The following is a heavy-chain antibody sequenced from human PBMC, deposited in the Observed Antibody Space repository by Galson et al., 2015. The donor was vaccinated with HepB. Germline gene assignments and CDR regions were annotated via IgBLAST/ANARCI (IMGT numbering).Heavy chain of an antibody. V-gene: IGHV3-30*18. CDR2: ISYDGSNK. J-gene: IGHJ4*02. Sequence: SLRLSCAASGFTFSSYGMHWVRQAPGKGLEWVAVISYDGSNKYYADSVKGRFTISRDNSKNTLYLQMNSLRAEDTAVYYCAKDITWLVPGEFDYWGQGTLVTVSS. CDR3: AKDITWLVPGEFDY. CDR1: GFTFSSYG. D-gene: IGHD6-19*01.